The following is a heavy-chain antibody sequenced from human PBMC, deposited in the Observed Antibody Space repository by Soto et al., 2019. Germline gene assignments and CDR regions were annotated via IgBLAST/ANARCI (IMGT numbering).Heavy chain of an antibody. CDR1: GFTVSSNY. CDR2: IYSGGST. CDR3: ARGLHGYSGYER. D-gene: IGHD5-12*01. Sequence: EVQLVESGGSLVQPGGSMRLSCAASGFTVSSNYMSWVRQAPGKGLEWVSVIYSGGSTYYADSVKGRFTISRDNSKNTLYLQMNSLRAEDTAVYYCARGLHGYSGYERWGQGTLVTVSS. J-gene: IGHJ4*02. V-gene: IGHV3-66*01.